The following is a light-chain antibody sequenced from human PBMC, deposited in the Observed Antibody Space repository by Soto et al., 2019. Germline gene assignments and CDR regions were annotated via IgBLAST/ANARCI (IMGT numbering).Light chain of an antibody. CDR1: RSDVGRYNY. CDR2: EVT. Sequence: QSVLTQPPSASGSPGQSVTISCTGTRSDVGRYNYVSWYQLHPGKVPKLLIYEVTKRPSGIPDRFSGSKSGNTASLTVSGLQAEDETDYYCSSFVGSNIFVLGSGTKVTV. CDR3: SSFVGSNIFV. J-gene: IGLJ1*01. V-gene: IGLV2-8*01.